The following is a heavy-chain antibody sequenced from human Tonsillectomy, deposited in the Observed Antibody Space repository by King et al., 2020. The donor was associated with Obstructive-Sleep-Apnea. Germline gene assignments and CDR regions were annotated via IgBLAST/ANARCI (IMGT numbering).Heavy chain of an antibody. CDR2: IYYSGST. D-gene: IGHD1-26*01. V-gene: IGHV4-59*01. CDR3: ARGDRMGALSKNFDY. J-gene: IGHJ4*02. Sequence: QLQESGPGLVKPSETLSLTCTVSGGSISSYYWSGIRQPPGKGLEWIGYIYYSGSTNYNPSLKSRVTISVDTSKNKFSLKMSAVTAADTAVFYGARGDRMGALSKNFDYWGQGTLVTFSS. CDR1: GGSISSYY.